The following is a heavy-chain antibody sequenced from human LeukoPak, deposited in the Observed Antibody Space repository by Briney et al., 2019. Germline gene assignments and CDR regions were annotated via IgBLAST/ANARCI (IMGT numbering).Heavy chain of an antibody. J-gene: IGHJ2*01. D-gene: IGHD2-15*01. CDR1: GYSFTTYW. V-gene: IGHV5-51*01. CDR2: IYPDDSDT. Sequence: GESLKISCKGSGYSFTTYWIGWVRQMPGKGLEWMGIIYPDDSDTKYSPSLQGQVTISADKSISTAYLQWSSLKASDTAMYYCARRGYCSGGSCFWYFDLWGRGTLATVSS. CDR3: ARRGYCSGGSCFWYFDL.